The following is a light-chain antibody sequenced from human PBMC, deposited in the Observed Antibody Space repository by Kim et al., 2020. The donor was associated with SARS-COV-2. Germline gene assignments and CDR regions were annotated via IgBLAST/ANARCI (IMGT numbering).Light chain of an antibody. V-gene: IGLV3-1*01. CDR1: KLGNKY. Sequence: VSPGQTASITCSGDKLGNKYACWYQQKPGQSPVLVIYQDNKRPSGIPGRFSGSNSGNTATLTISGTQALDEADYYCQAWDSSPAVFGGGTKLTVL. J-gene: IGLJ3*02. CDR3: QAWDSSPAV. CDR2: QDN.